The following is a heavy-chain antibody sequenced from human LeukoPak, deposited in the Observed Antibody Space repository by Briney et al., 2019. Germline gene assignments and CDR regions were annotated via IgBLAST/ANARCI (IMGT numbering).Heavy chain of an antibody. CDR2: IYSSGTT. Sequence: SETLSLTCTVSGGSISSSNYYWGWIRQSAGKGLEWIGRIYSSGTTNYNPSLKSRVTMSVDTSKNQFSLKLSSVTAADTAVYYCARDGYHFDSSGFYSLDYWGQGTLVTVSS. V-gene: IGHV4-61*02. CDR3: ARDGYHFDSSGFYSLDY. D-gene: IGHD3-22*01. CDR1: GGSISSSNYY. J-gene: IGHJ4*02.